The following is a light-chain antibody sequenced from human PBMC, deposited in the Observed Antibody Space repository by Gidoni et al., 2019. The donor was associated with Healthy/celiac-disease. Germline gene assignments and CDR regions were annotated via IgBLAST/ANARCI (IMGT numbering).Light chain of an antibody. Sequence: EKMKTQSPATLSVFPGGRAPLSCRASQSVSSNLAWYRQKPGQAPRLLIYGASTRATGIPARFSGSGSGTEFTLTISSLQSEDFAVYYCQQYNNWPLFTFGPGTKVDIK. V-gene: IGKV3-15*01. CDR3: QQYNNWPLFT. CDR2: GAS. CDR1: QSVSSN. J-gene: IGKJ3*01.